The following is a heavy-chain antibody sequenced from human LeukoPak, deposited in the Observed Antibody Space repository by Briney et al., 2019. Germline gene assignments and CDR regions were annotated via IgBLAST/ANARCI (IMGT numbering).Heavy chain of an antibody. J-gene: IGHJ3*01. V-gene: IGHV3-48*04. Sequence: GGSLRLSCAASGFTFSSYTMNWVRQAPGKGLEWVSYITSSSNTIYYADSVKGRFTISRDNAKNSLYLQMNSLRVEDTAVYYCARDYDYFSGHNLDAFDVWGQGTTVTVSS. CDR3: ARDYDYFSGHNLDAFDV. CDR2: ITSSSNTI. D-gene: IGHD3-16*01. CDR1: GFTFSSYT.